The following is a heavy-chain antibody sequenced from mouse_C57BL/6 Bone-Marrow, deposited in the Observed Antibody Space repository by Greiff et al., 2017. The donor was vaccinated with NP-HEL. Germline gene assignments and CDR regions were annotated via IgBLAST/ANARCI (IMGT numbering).Heavy chain of an antibody. CDR1: GYSFTDYN. CDR3: ARIRLLRSPYAMDY. D-gene: IGHD1-1*01. Sequence: LVEPGASVKISCKASGYSFTDYNMNWVKQSNGKSLEWIGVINPNYGTTSYNQKFKGKATLTVDQSSSTAYMQLNSLTSEDSAVYYCARIRLLRSPYAMDYWGQGTSVTVSS. V-gene: IGHV1-39*01. CDR2: INPNYGTT. J-gene: IGHJ4*01.